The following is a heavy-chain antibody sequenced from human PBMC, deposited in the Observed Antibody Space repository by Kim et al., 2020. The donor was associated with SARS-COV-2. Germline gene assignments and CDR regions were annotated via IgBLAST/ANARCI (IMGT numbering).Heavy chain of an antibody. V-gene: IGHV4-31*03. CDR3: ARACITMVRGLNWFDP. CDR1: GGSISSGGYY. CDR2: IYYSGST. J-gene: IGHJ5*02. D-gene: IGHD3-10*01. Sequence: SETLSLTCTVSGGSISSGGYYWSWIRQHPGKGLEWIGYIYYSGSTYYNPSLKSRVTISVDTSKNQFSLKLSSVTAADTAVYYCARACITMVRGLNWFDPWGQGTLVTVSS.